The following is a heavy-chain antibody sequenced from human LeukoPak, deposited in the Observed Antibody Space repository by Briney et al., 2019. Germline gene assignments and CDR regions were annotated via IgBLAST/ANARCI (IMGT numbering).Heavy chain of an antibody. CDR3: ARSIAKGSYYYYYMDV. V-gene: IGHV3-9*01. J-gene: IGHJ6*03. CDR2: ISWNSGSI. CDR1: GFTFDDYA. Sequence: GGSLRFSCAASGFTFDDYAMHWVRQAPGKGLEWVSGISWNSGSIGYADSVKGRFTISRDNAKNSLYLQMNSLRAEDTAVYYCARSIAKGSYYYYYMDVWGKGTTVTVSS. D-gene: IGHD6-13*01.